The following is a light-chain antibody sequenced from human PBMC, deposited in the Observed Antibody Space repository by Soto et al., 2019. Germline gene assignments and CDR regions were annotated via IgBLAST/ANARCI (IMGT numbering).Light chain of an antibody. V-gene: IGKV3-20*01. CDR1: QSITSSY. CDR3: QQYGSSPRT. Sequence: EIVLTQSTDTLSLSPGQRATLSCRASQSITSSYLAWYQQKPGQAPRLLIYGASSRATGIPDRFSGSGSGTDFTRTISRLEPEDFAVYYCQQYGSSPRTFGQGTKVDI. J-gene: IGKJ1*01. CDR2: GAS.